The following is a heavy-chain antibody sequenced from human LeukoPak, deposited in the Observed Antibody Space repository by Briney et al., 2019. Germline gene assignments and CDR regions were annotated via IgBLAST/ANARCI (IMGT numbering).Heavy chain of an antibody. CDR3: ARDWGGHCDLDY. CDR2: ISSIRNYI. Sequence: GGSLRLSCAASKFTFSDYSMSWVRQAPGKGLEWVSSISSIRNYIYYADSVKGRFTVSRDNAKNSLYLQMNSLRAEDTAVYYCARDWGGHCDLDYWGQGTLVTVSS. V-gene: IGHV3-21*01. CDR1: KFTFSDYS. J-gene: IGHJ4*02. D-gene: IGHD2-21*02.